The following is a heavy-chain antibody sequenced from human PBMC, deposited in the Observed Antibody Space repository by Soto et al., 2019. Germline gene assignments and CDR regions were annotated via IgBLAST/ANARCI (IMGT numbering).Heavy chain of an antibody. CDR1: GFTFSSYW. V-gene: IGHV3-7*05. J-gene: IGHJ6*02. D-gene: IGHD4-4*01. Sequence: GGSLRLSCAASGFTFSSYWMSWVRQAPGKGLEWVANIKQDGSEKYYVDSVKGRFTISRDNAKNSLYLQMNSLRAEDTAVYYCARGPPPYSNYLDYYYGMDVWGQGTTVTVSS. CDR2: IKQDGSEK. CDR3: ARGPPPYSNYLDYYYGMDV.